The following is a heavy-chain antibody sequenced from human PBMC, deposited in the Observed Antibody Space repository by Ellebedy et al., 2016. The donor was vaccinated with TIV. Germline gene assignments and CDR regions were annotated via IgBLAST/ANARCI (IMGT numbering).Heavy chain of an antibody. CDR3: ARGQWVLPEYHAFDV. CDR2: ISGSTGAT. J-gene: IGHJ3*01. CDR1: GFNFSSYT. Sequence: GESLKISCAASGFNFSSYTMIWVRQAPGKGLEWVSAISGSTGATHYADSVKGRFIVSRDNSQNTLYLQMKSLRDDDTAVYYCARGQWVLPEYHAFDVWGQGTKVTVSS. V-gene: IGHV3-23*01. D-gene: IGHD1-26*01.